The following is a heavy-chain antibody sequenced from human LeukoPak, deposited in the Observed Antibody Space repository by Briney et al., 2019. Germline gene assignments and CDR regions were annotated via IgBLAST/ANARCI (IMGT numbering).Heavy chain of an antibody. CDR1: GYTFTSYA. Sequence: ASVKLSCKASGYTFTSYAMYWVRHAPGQRLEWMGWINAGDGNTKYSLEFQGRVTITRDTSASTAYMELSSLRSEDMAVYYCARGIKYYGGNVIVECYFDYWGQGTLVTVSS. CDR3: ARGIKYYGGNVIVECYFDY. CDR2: INAGDGNT. V-gene: IGHV1-3*03. D-gene: IGHD4-23*01. J-gene: IGHJ4*02.